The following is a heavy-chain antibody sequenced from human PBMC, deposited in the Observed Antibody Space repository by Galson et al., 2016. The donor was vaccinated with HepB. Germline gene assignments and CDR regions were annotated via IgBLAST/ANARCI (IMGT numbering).Heavy chain of an antibody. CDR3: AKESPKSAGGAFDI. J-gene: IGHJ3*02. V-gene: IGHV3-23*01. CDR2: ISGSTGRT. CDR1: GFTFSSYA. Sequence: SLRLSCAASGFTFSSYAMSWVRQAPGKGLEWVSAISGSTGRTYYADSVKGHFTISRDNYKNTLYLQMNSLRAGDTALYYCAKESPKSAGGAFDIWGQGTMVTVSS. D-gene: IGHD3-10*01.